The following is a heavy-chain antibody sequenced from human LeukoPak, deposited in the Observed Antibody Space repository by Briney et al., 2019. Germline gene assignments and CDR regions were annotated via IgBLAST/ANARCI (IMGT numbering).Heavy chain of an antibody. CDR3: ARVDWRYYDSSGYSY. J-gene: IGHJ4*02. CDR2: INHSGST. D-gene: IGHD3-22*01. Sequence: PSETLSLTCAVYGGSFSGYYWSWIRQPPGKGLEWIGEINHSGSTNYNPSLKSRVTISVDTSKNQFSLKLSSVTAADTAVYYCARVDWRYYDSSGYSYWGQGALVTVSS. V-gene: IGHV4-34*01. CDR1: GGSFSGYY.